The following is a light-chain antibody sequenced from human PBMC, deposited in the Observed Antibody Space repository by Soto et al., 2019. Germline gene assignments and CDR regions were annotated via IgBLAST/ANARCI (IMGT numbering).Light chain of an antibody. CDR2: DVT. V-gene: IGLV2-11*01. CDR1: SSDVGGYDY. J-gene: IGLJ2*01. CDR3: CSYAGTYTHVV. Sequence: QSVLTQPRSVSGSPGQSATISCTGTSSDVGGYDYVSWYQQYPGKAPKVMIYDVTKRPSGVPDRFSGSKSGNTASLTISGLQAEDEADYYCCSYAGTYTHVVFGGGTKLTVL.